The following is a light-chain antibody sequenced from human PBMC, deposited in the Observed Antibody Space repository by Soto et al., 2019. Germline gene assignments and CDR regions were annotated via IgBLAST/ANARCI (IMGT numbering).Light chain of an antibody. V-gene: IGKV3-20*01. Sequence: EIVLTQSPGTLSVSPGAGAPLSCRASQSLSSIYLAWYQQKPGQAPRLLIYRASSRATGIPDRFSGSESETDFTLTISRLEPDDSAVYYCQQYGSSPRTFGPGTKVDIK. CDR1: QSLSSIY. CDR2: RAS. CDR3: QQYGSSPRT. J-gene: IGKJ1*01.